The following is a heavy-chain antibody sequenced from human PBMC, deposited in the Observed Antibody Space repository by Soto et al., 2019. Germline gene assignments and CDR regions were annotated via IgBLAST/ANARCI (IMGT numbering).Heavy chain of an antibody. V-gene: IGHV3-30*18. J-gene: IGHJ4*02. Sequence: QVQLVESGGGVVQPGRSLRLSCAASGFTFSSYGMHWVRQAPGKGLEWVAVISYDGSITYYADSVKGRFTISRANSKNTLESQMNSLRAEDTAVYYCAEGEWTALWLLDYWGQGTLVTFSS. D-gene: IGHD5-18*01. CDR1: GFTFSSYG. CDR3: AEGEWTALWLLDY. CDR2: ISYDGSIT.